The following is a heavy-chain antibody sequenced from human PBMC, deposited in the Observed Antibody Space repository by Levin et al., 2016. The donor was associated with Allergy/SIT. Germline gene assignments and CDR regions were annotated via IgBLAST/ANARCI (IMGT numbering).Heavy chain of an antibody. D-gene: IGHD3-9*01. V-gene: IGHV4-61*02. CDR1: GGSLSSETYH. CDR3: ARRALVGDYFDY. CDR2: IYISGGT. J-gene: IGHJ4*02. Sequence: SETLSLTCSVSGGSLSSETYHWNWVRQPAGKGLEWLGRIYISGGTTYNPSLKSRATISADTSENLFSLNLSSVTVADTAVYYCARRALVGDYFDYWGQGILVTVSS.